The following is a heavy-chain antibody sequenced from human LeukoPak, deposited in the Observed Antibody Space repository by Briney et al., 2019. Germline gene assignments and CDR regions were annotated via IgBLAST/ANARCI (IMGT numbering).Heavy chain of an antibody. CDR1: GFTFSDYP. CDR2: ISSTGVI. Sequence: GGSLRLSCAASGFTFSDYPMNWVRQTPGKGLEWVSYISSTGVIYYADSVRGRLSISRDNAMNSVYMQMNSLRAEDTALYYYARDHNWGFDYWGRGTLVTVSS. J-gene: IGHJ4*02. D-gene: IGHD7-27*01. V-gene: IGHV3-69-1*01. CDR3: ARDHNWGFDY.